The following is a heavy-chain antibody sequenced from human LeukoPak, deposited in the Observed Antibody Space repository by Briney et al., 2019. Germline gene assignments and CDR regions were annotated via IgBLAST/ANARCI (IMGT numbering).Heavy chain of an antibody. CDR2: IYYSGST. CDR3: ARHVEPSYDSSGYYFVVGAKRPFDY. CDR1: GGSISSSSYY. V-gene: IGHV4-39*01. J-gene: IGHJ4*02. D-gene: IGHD3-22*01. Sequence: SETLSLTCTVSGGSISSSSYYWGWVRQPPGKGLEWIGSIYYSGSTYYNPSLKSRVTISVDTSKNQFSLKLSSVTAADTAVYYCARHVEPSYDSSGYYFVVGAKRPFDYWGQGTLVTVSS.